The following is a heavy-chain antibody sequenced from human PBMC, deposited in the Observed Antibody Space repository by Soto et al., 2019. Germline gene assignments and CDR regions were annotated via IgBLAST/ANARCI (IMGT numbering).Heavy chain of an antibody. V-gene: IGHV1-69*13. CDR2: IIPIFGTA. J-gene: IGHJ6*02. Sequence: SVKVSCKASGGTFSSYAISWVRQAPGQGLEWMGGIIPIFGTANYAQKFQGRVTITADESTSTAYMELSSLRSEDTAVYYFARDNRGYSYGYRDYYYYGMDVWGQGTTVTVSS. CDR1: GGTFSSYA. D-gene: IGHD5-18*01. CDR3: ARDNRGYSYGYRDYYYYGMDV.